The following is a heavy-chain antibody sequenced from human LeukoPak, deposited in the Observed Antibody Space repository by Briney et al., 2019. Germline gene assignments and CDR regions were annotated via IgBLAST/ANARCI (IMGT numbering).Heavy chain of an antibody. CDR3: ARDPAGYIGFDI. V-gene: IGHV3-21*01. Sequence: GGSLSLSCAASGFTFSSYSMNWVRQAPGKGLEWVSSISSSSSYIYYADSVKGRSTISRDNAKNSLYLQMNSLRAEDTAVYYCARDPAGYIGFDIWGQGTMVTVSS. CDR1: GFTFSSYS. CDR2: ISSSSSYI. D-gene: IGHD5-18*01. J-gene: IGHJ3*02.